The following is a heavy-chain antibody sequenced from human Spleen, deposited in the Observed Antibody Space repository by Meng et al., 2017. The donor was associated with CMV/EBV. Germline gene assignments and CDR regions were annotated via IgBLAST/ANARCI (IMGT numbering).Heavy chain of an antibody. J-gene: IGHJ6*02. Sequence: ASVKVSCKASGYTFTSYDINWVRQTTGQGLEWVGWMNPNSGNTGYAQKLQGRVTFTRDTSITTAYMELSSLRSEDTAVYYCARGGAAVYCTSTSCYRGYYYYGMDVWGQGTTVTVSS. CDR3: ARGGAAVYCTSTSCYRGYYYYGMDV. D-gene: IGHD2-2*02. CDR2: MNPNSGNT. V-gene: IGHV1-8*03. CDR1: GYTFTSYD.